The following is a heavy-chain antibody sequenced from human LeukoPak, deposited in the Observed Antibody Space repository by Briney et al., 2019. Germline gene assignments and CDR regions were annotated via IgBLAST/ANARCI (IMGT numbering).Heavy chain of an antibody. Sequence: GGSLRLSCAASGFTSSSYVMSWVRQAPGKGLEWVSGISWNSGSIGYADSVKGRFTISRDTSKNTLYLQMNSLRAEDTAVYYCTRDRNYYLLAGAFDIWGQGTVVTVSS. D-gene: IGHD3-22*01. CDR3: TRDRNYYLLAGAFDI. V-gene: IGHV3-23*01. CDR2: ISWNSGSI. J-gene: IGHJ3*02. CDR1: GFTSSSYV.